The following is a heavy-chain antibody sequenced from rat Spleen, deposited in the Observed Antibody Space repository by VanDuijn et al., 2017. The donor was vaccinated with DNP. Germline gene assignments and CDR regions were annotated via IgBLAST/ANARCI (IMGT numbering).Heavy chain of an antibody. V-gene: IGHV5-22*01. Sequence: EVQLVESGGGLVQPGGSLKLSCAASGFTFSDYYMAWVRQTAKKGLEWVASISHVGGTTYYGDPVKGRFTISRDNAKTTLYLQMDSLRSEDTATYYCAREGYIPFDYWGQGVMVTVSS. CDR1: GFTFSDYY. CDR2: ISHVGGTT. D-gene: IGHD1-9*01. J-gene: IGHJ2*01. CDR3: AREGYIPFDY.